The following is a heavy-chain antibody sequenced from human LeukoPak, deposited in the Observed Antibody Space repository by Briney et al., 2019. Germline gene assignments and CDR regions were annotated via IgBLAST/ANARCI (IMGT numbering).Heavy chain of an antibody. CDR3: TSMIDTVGAFDI. CDR1: GFTFGDYA. Sequence: GGSLRLSCTASGFTFGDYAMSWVRQAPGKGLEWVGFIRSKAYGGTTEYAASVKGRFTISRDDSKSIAYLQMNSLKTEDTAAYYCTSMIDTVGAFDIWGQGTMVTVSS. J-gene: IGHJ3*02. CDR2: IRSKAYGGTT. V-gene: IGHV3-49*04. D-gene: IGHD3-22*01.